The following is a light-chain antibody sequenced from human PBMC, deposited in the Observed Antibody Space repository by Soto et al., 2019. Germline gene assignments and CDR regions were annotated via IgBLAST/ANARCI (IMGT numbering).Light chain of an antibody. CDR2: AAS. V-gene: IGKV1-39*01. CDR1: QSISSY. Sequence: DIQMTQSPSSLSASVGDRVTITCRASQSISSYLNWYQQKPGKATKLLIYAASSLQSGVPSRFSGRGSGTDFTLTISILQPEDFATYYCQQSYSTPLTFGGGTKVEIK. J-gene: IGKJ4*01. CDR3: QQSYSTPLT.